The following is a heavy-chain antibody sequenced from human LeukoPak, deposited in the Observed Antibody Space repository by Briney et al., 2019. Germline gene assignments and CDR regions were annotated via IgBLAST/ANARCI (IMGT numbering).Heavy chain of an antibody. D-gene: IGHD4-23*01. CDR3: ARAPDYGGNAFDY. J-gene: IGHJ4*02. V-gene: IGHV4-31*03. CDR1: GGSISSGGYY. Sequence: SETLSLTCTVSGGSISSGGYYWSWIRQHPGKGLEWIGYIYYSGSTYYNPSLKSRVTISVDTSKNQFSLKLSSVTAADTAVYYCARAPDYGGNAFDYWGQGTLVTVSS. CDR2: IYYSGST.